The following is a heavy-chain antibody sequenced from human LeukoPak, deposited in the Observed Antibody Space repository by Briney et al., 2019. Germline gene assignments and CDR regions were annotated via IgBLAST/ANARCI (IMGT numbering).Heavy chain of an antibody. Sequence: SETLSLTCDVSGGSISSGAYSWSWIRQPPGKALEWIGYIYYSGGTYYNPSLTSRVTISVDTSKNQFSLKLSSVTAADTAVYYCARHKDYYYSYMDVWGKGTTVTISS. J-gene: IGHJ6*03. CDR2: IYYSGGT. V-gene: IGHV4-30-2*03. CDR1: GGSISSGAYS. CDR3: ARHKDYYYSYMDV.